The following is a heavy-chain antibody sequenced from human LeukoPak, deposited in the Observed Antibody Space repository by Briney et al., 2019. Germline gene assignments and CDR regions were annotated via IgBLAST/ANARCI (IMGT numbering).Heavy chain of an antibody. Sequence: PSETLSLTCTVSGGSISSSSYYWGWIRQPPGKGLEWIGSIYYSGSTYYNPSLKSRVTISVDTSTNQFSLKLSSVTAADTAVYYCARRRLRYFDWLEGDYYYYYMDVWGKGTTVTISS. V-gene: IGHV4-39*01. CDR1: GGSISSSSYY. J-gene: IGHJ6*03. D-gene: IGHD3-9*01. CDR2: IYYSGST. CDR3: ARRRLRYFDWLEGDYYYYYMDV.